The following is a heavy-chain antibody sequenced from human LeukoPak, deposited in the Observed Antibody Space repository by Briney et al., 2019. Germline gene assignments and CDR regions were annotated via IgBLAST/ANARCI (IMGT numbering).Heavy chain of an antibody. V-gene: IGHV3-11*05. D-gene: IGHD3-10*01. J-gene: IGHJ5*02. CDR3: ARDRYYASGSYNWFDP. CDR2: ISTSSSYT. Sequence: GGSLRLSCAASGFTFSDYSMSWIRQAPGKGLEWVSYISTSSSYTNYADSVKGRFTISRDNAKDSLYLQMNSLRAEDTAVYYCARDRYYASGSYNWFDPWGQGTLVTVSS. CDR1: GFTFSDYS.